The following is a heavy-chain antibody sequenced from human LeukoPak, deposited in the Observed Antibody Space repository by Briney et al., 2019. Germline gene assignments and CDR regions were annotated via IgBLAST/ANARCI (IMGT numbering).Heavy chain of an antibody. CDR2: ISGSGGNV. D-gene: IGHD3-22*01. Sequence: GGSLRLSCAASGFTFSSYGMSWVRQAPGKGLEWVSSISGSGGNVYYAGSVKGRFTISRDNSKNTLYLQMNSLRAEDTAVYYCAKPQGGYDSSGYYSPSAFDIWGQGAMVTVSS. CDR3: AKPQGGYDSSGYYSPSAFDI. V-gene: IGHV3-23*01. CDR1: GFTFSSYG. J-gene: IGHJ3*02.